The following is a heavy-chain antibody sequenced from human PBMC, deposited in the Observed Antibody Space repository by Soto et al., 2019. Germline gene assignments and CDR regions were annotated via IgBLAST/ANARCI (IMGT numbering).Heavy chain of an antibody. CDR3: ARSKGGDHIDY. D-gene: IGHD3-10*01. CDR2: IYYSGST. J-gene: IGHJ4*02. V-gene: IGHV4-59*01. CDR1: GGSISSYY. Sequence: PSETLSLTCTVSGGSISSYYWSWIRQPPGKGLEWIGYIYYSGSTNYNPSLKSRVTISVDTSKNQFSLKLSSVTAADTAVYYCARSKGGDHIDYWGQGTLVTVSS.